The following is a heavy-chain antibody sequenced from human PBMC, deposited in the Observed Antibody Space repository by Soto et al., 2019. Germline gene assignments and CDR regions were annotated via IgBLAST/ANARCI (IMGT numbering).Heavy chain of an antibody. Sequence: SETLSLTCTVSGGSIRNNHWSWIRQPPGKGLEWIGYVSYSGSTSYNPSLKSRVTISEDMSKSQFSLSLSSVTAADTAVYYCARLYFYESSGYYRAGFDIWGQGTMVT. J-gene: IGHJ3*02. D-gene: IGHD3-22*01. CDR1: GGSIRNNH. CDR3: ARLYFYESSGYYRAGFDI. CDR2: VSYSGST. V-gene: IGHV4-59*01.